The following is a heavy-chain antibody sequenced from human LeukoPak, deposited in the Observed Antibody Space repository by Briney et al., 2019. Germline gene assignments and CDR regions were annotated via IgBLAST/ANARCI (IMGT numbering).Heavy chain of an antibody. CDR1: GFTFSTYG. J-gene: IGHJ3*02. Sequence: PGGSLRLSCAASGFTFSTYGMHWVRQAPGKGLGWVAVIWYDGSNEYYADSVKGRFTISRDNSKNTLYLQMNSLRAEDTAVYYCARETVTPDAFDIWGQGTMVTVSS. CDR3: ARETVTPDAFDI. CDR2: IWYDGSNE. V-gene: IGHV3-33*01. D-gene: IGHD4-17*01.